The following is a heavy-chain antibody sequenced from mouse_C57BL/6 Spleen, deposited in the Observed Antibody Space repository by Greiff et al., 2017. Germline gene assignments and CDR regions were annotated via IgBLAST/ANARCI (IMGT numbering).Heavy chain of an antibody. CDR2: IYPGSGNT. J-gene: IGHJ2*01. CDR1: GYTFTDYY. Sequence: QVQLKESGAELVRPGASVKLSCKASGYTFTDYYINWVKQRPGQGLEWIARIYPGSGNTYYNEKFKGKATLTAEKSSSTAYMQLSSLTSEDSAVYFCARGGYSNSYYFDYWGQGTTLTVSS. D-gene: IGHD2-5*01. CDR3: ARGGYSNSYYFDY. V-gene: IGHV1-76*01.